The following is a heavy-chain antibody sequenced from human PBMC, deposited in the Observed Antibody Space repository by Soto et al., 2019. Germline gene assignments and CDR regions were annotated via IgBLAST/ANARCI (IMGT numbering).Heavy chain of an antibody. CDR1: GFTFSSYA. CDR2: ISGSGGST. Sequence: EVQLLESGGGLVQPGGSLRLSCAASGFTFSSYAMSWVRQAPGKGLEWVSAISGSGGSTYYADSVKGRFTISRDNSKNTRYLQMNSLRAEDTAVYYCAKDIVVVAAKDDFFDYWGQGTLVTVSS. D-gene: IGHD2-15*01. V-gene: IGHV3-23*01. J-gene: IGHJ4*02. CDR3: AKDIVVVAAKDDFFDY.